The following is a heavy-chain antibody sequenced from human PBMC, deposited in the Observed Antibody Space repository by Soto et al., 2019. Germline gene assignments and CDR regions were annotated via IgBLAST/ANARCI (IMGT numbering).Heavy chain of an antibody. CDR1: GGSISSGGYY. CDR3: ARAGTMVRGVQNYYYYGMDV. V-gene: IGHV4-31*03. Sequence: PSETLSLTCTVSGGSISSGGYYWSWIRQHPGKGLEWIGYIYYSGSTYYNPSLKSRVTISVDTSKNQFSLKLSSVTAADTAVYYCARAGTMVRGVQNYYYYGMDVWGQGTTVTVSS. D-gene: IGHD3-10*01. CDR2: IYYSGST. J-gene: IGHJ6*02.